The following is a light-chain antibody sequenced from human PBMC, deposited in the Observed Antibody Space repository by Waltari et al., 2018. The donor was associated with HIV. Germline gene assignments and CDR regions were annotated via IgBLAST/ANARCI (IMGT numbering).Light chain of an antibody. V-gene: IGKV3-20*01. J-gene: IGKJ1*01. CDR1: QSVYSSY. CDR2: GAS. Sequence: EIVLTQSPDTLSLSPGERATLSCRASQSVYSSYFAWYQQKPGQPPRLLIYGASTRATGIPDRFSGSGSGTDFTLTISRLEPEDFAIYYCHQYDHPLPLTFGQGTKVEIK. CDR3: HQYDHPLPLT.